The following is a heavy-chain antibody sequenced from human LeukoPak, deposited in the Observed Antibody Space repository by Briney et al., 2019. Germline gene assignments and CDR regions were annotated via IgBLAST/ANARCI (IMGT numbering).Heavy chain of an antibody. J-gene: IGHJ4*02. CDR1: GGTFSSYA. CDR2: INPNSGGT. V-gene: IGHV1-2*02. CDR3: AKGPWGIVVVPGYYFDY. D-gene: IGHD2-2*01. Sequence: ASVKVSCKASGGTFSSYAISWVRQAPGQGLEWMGWINPNSGGTNYAQKFQGRVTMTRDTSISTAYMELSRLRSDDTAVYYCAKGPWGIVVVPGYYFDYWGQGTLVTVSS.